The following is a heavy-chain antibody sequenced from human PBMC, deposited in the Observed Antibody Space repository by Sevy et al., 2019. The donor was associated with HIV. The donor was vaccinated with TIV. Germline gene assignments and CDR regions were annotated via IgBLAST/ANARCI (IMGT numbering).Heavy chain of an antibody. Sequence: SETLSLTCTVSGGSISSSSYYWGWIRQPPGKGLEWIGNIYYSGSSYYNPSLNSRVTLSVVTSKNQFSLKLTSVTAADTAVYYCAGFEYGDYTNLFDPWGQGTLVTVSS. CDR3: AGFEYGDYTNLFDP. J-gene: IGHJ5*02. CDR1: GGSISSSSYY. CDR2: IYYSGSS. V-gene: IGHV4-39*01. D-gene: IGHD4-17*01.